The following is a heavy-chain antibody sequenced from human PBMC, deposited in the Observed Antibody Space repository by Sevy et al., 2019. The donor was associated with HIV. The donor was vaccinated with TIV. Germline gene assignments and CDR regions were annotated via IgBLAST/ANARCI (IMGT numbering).Heavy chain of an antibody. V-gene: IGHV5-51*01. D-gene: IGHD3-10*01. CDR3: SKGPVPFPAATSIRPAYLQWGSRKASDTAMYYCARRAGRHYYDSSGYYPFDY. CDR2: IYPGDSDT. J-gene: IGHJ4*02. Sequence: GESLKISCKGSGYSFTSYWIGWVRQMPGKGLEWMGIIYPGDSDTRYSPSFQGQVTISADKSISTAYLQWSSLKASDTGTAPSSKGPVPFPAATSIRPAYLQWGSRKASDTAMYYCARRAGRHYYDSSGYYPFDYWGQGTLVTVSS. CDR1: GYSFTSYW.